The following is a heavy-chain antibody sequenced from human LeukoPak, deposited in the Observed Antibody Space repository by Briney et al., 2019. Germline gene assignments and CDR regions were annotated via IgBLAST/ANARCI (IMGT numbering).Heavy chain of an antibody. CDR2: ISAYNGNT. Sequence: GASVKVSCKASGYTFTSYGISWVRQAPGQGLEWMGWISAYNGNTNYAQKLQGRVTMTTDTSTSTAHMELRSLRSDDTAVYYCARDSLQYYDSSGYYYYVPNDAFDIWGQGTMVTVSS. V-gene: IGHV1-18*01. CDR1: GYTFTSYG. J-gene: IGHJ3*02. CDR3: ARDSLQYYDSSGYYYYVPNDAFDI. D-gene: IGHD3-22*01.